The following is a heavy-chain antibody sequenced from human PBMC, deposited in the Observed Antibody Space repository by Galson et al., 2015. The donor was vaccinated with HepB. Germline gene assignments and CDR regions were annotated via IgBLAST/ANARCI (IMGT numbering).Heavy chain of an antibody. Sequence: SPRLSCAASGFAFSTYAMSWVRQAPGKGLEWVSGINNFKDGGGAYHADSAKGRFTVSRDDSRNTLYLQINSLTAEDTAVYYCTTDLRRGSEYWGQGTLVTVSS. CDR1: GFAFSTYA. D-gene: IGHD1-14*01. CDR2: INNFKDGGGA. CDR3: TTDLRRGSEY. V-gene: IGHV3-23*01. J-gene: IGHJ4*02.